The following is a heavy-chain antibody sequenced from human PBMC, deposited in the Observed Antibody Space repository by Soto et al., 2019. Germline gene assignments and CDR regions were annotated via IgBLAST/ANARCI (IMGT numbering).Heavy chain of an antibody. CDR2: IDAGNGYT. Sequence: QVQLVQSGAEVKKPGASVRVSCKASGYTFTTYPIHWVRQAPGQRLEWMGWIDAGNGYTKSSQRFQGRLTITRDTSATTAYMELSSLRSEDTAVYYCTAWFGEFFYTMDVWGQGTTVTVSS. V-gene: IGHV1-3*01. D-gene: IGHD3-10*01. CDR1: GYTFTTYP. J-gene: IGHJ6*02. CDR3: TAWFGEFFYTMDV.